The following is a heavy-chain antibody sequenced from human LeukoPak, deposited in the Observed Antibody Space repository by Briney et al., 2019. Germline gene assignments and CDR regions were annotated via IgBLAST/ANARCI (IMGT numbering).Heavy chain of an antibody. Sequence: GGSLRLSCAASGFIFSYHNMNWVRQAPGKGPEWVAFISGTSTTIFYADAVKGRFTISRDNAKNSLYLQMNSLRAEDTAVYYCARDSIYADPSDYYYDYWGQRTLVTVSS. D-gene: IGHD3-22*01. CDR2: ISGTSTTI. CDR3: ARDSIYADPSDYYYDY. J-gene: IGHJ4*02. V-gene: IGHV3-21*01. CDR1: GFIFSYHN.